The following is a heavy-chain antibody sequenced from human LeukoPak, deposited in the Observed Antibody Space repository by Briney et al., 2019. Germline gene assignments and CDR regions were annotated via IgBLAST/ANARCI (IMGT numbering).Heavy chain of an antibody. J-gene: IGHJ3*02. V-gene: IGHV3-30*01. CDR1: GFTFSAYA. Sequence: GRSLRLSCAASGFTFSAYAMHWVRQAPGKGLEWVAVISYDGSNKYYADSVKGRFTISEDKSKDTLYLQMNSLRPEDTAVYYCARGPGPIAGAKNPFDIWGQGTMVTVSS. CDR3: ARGPGPIAGAKNPFDI. D-gene: IGHD1-26*01. CDR2: ISYDGSNK.